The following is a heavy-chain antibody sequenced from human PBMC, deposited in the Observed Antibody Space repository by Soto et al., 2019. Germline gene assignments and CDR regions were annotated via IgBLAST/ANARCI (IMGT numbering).Heavy chain of an antibody. J-gene: IGHJ5*02. D-gene: IGHD2-15*01. V-gene: IGHV1-18*01. Sequence: QVQLVQSGAEVKKPGASVRVSCKASGYTFTSYGISWVRQAPGQGLEWMGWISGYNGNTNYAQKLQGRVTMTKDTSQNPAHLELRSLEFDGPAVYYCAGGYCSGGSCYTGWFDPWGQGTLVTVSS. CDR3: AGGYCSGGSCYTGWFDP. CDR1: GYTFTSYG. CDR2: ISGYNGNT.